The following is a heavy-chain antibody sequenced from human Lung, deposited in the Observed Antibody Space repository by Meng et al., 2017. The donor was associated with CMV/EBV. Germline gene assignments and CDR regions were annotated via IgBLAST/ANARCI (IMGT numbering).Heavy chain of an antibody. CDR1: GFTFSSYG. D-gene: IGHD6-13*01. CDR3: AKGKTAIAAAGPLDY. V-gene: IGHV3-30*02. CDR2: IRYDGSNK. J-gene: IGHJ4*02. Sequence: GGSLRLXXAASGFTFSSYGMHWVRQAPGKGLEWVAFIRYDGSNKYYADSVKGRFTISRDNSKNTLYLQMNSLRAEDTAVYYCAKGKTAIAAAGPLDYWGRGXLVTVSS.